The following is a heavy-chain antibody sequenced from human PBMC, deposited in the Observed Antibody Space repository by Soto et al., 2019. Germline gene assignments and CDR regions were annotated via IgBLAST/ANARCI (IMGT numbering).Heavy chain of an antibody. J-gene: IGHJ4*02. Sequence: SETLSLTCTISGGSISSGAYYWSWIRQHPGKGLEWIGYIYYSGSTYYNQSLKSRATISVDRSKNQFSLKLNSMTAADTAVYYCAGHNYGSGSTYFDYWGQGTLVTVSS. CDR2: IYYSGST. CDR3: AGHNYGSGSTYFDY. CDR1: GGSISSGAYY. D-gene: IGHD3-10*01. V-gene: IGHV4-31*03.